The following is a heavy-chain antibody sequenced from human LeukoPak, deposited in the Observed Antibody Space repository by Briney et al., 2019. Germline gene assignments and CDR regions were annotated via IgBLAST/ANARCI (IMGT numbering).Heavy chain of an antibody. CDR2: INSDGTST. J-gene: IGHJ4*02. V-gene: IGHV3-74*01. Sequence: GGSLRLSCAASGFAFSRNWMHWVRQVPGKGLVWVSHINSDGTSTNYADSVKGRFTISRDNAKNTLYLQMNSLRAEDTAVYYCARVRSDWLYYFDYWGQGSLVTVSS. CDR3: ARVRSDWLYYFDY. D-gene: IGHD2-21*02. CDR1: GFAFSRNW.